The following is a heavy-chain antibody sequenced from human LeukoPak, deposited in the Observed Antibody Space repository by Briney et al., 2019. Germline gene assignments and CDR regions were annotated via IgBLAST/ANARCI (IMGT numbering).Heavy chain of an antibody. Sequence: GGSLRLSCAASGFTLSSYAMSWVRQAPGKGLEWVSAICGSGGSTYYADSVKGRFTISRDNSKSTLYLQMNSLRAEDTAVYYCAKDRGLRGFYDAFDIWGQGTMVTVSS. CDR3: AKDRGLRGFYDAFDI. CDR2: ICGSGGST. J-gene: IGHJ3*02. CDR1: GFTLSSYA. V-gene: IGHV3-23*01. D-gene: IGHD3-10*01.